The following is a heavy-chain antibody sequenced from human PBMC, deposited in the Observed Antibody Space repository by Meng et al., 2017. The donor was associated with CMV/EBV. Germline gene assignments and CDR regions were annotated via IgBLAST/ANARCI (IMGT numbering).Heavy chain of an antibody. V-gene: IGHV3-53*01. CDR3: ARGSHYYGSGSYYKPSVDNWFDP. Sequence: GESLKISCAASGFTVTSNYMSWVRQAPGKGLEWVSVIYSGGSAYFADSVKGRFTISRDNAKNSLYLQMNSLRAEDTAVYYCARGSHYYGSGSYYKPSVDNWFDPWGQGTLVTVSS. J-gene: IGHJ5*02. CDR2: IYSGGSA. CDR1: GFTVTSNY. D-gene: IGHD3-10*01.